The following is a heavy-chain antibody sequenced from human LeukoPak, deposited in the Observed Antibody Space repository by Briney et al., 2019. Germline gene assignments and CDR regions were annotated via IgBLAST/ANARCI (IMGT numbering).Heavy chain of an antibody. J-gene: IGHJ4*02. CDR2: IKTKTDGGTT. CDR1: GFTFSNAW. V-gene: IGHV3-15*01. Sequence: GGSLRLSCAASGFTFSNAWMNWVRQSPGKGLEWVGRIKTKTDGGTTDYAAPVKGRFIISRDNAKNSLYLQMNSLRAEDTAVYHCARSRGLEYWGQGTLVTVSS. CDR3: ARSRGLEY.